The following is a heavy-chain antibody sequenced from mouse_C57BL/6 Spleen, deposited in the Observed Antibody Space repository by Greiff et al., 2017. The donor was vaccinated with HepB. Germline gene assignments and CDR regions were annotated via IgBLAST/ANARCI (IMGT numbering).Heavy chain of an antibody. D-gene: IGHD4-1*01. CDR3: ARYWGGTYAMDY. CDR2: IDPTDSYT. Sequence: QVQLQQPGAELVMPGASVKLSCKASGYTFTSYWMHWVKQRPGQGLEWIGEIDPTDSYTNYNQKFKGKSTLTVDKSSSTAYMQLSSLTSEDSAVYYCARYWGGTYAMDYWGQGTSVTVSS. J-gene: IGHJ4*01. V-gene: IGHV1-69*01. CDR1: GYTFTSYW.